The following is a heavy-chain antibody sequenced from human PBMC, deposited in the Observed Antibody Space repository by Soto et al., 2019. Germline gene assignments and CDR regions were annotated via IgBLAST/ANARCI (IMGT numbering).Heavy chain of an antibody. Sequence: QVQLVKSGAEVKKPGSSVKVSYKASGGTFSSYTISWVRQAPGQGLEWLGRIIPILGIANYAQNFQGRVTITADKSTRTAYMELSSLRSEDTAVYYCARELRFLEWHHYYFVYWGQGTLVTVSS. D-gene: IGHD3-3*01. CDR2: IIPILGIA. CDR3: ARELRFLEWHHYYFVY. J-gene: IGHJ4*02. CDR1: GGTFSSYT. V-gene: IGHV1-69*08.